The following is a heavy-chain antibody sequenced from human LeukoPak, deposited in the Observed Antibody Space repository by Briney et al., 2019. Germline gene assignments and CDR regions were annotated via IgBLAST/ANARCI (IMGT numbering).Heavy chain of an antibody. CDR2: ISGSGGST. V-gene: IGHV3-23*01. D-gene: IGHD2-21*02. Sequence: PGGSLRLSCAASGFTFSSYAMSWVRQAPGKGLEWVSAISGSGGSTYYADSVKGRFTISRDNSKNTLYLQMNSLRAEDTAVYYCAKDRGIVVVTAGTGGFDPWGQGTLVTVSS. J-gene: IGHJ5*02. CDR1: GFTFSSYA. CDR3: AKDRGIVVVTAGTGGFDP.